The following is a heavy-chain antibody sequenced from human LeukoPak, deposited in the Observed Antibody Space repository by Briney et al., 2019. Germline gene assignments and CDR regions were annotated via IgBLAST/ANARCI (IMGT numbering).Heavy chain of an antibody. D-gene: IGHD1-1*01. V-gene: IGHV3-30*02. CDR3: ANTIWNDERAFGY. Sequence: PGGSLRLSCAASGFTVSSNYMSWVRQAPGKGLEWVAFIRYDGSNKYYGDFVEGRFTISRDNSKSTLYLQMSSLRAEDTAVYYCANTIWNDERAFGYWGQGTLVTVSS. CDR2: IRYDGSNK. J-gene: IGHJ4*02. CDR1: GFTVSSNY.